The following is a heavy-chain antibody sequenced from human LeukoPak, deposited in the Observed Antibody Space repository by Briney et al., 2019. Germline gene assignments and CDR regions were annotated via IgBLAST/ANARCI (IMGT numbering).Heavy chain of an antibody. CDR1: GFTFGDHA. D-gene: IGHD5-18*01. V-gene: IGHV3-49*04. Sequence: GRSLRLSCTASGFTFGDHAMSWVRQAPGKGLEWVGFIRSKAYGGTTEYAASVKGRFTISRDDSKSIAYLQMNSLKTEDTAVYYYTRGPIQQWLYYGMDVWGHGTTVTVSS. CDR3: TRGPIQQWLYYGMDV. CDR2: IRSKAYGGTT. J-gene: IGHJ6*02.